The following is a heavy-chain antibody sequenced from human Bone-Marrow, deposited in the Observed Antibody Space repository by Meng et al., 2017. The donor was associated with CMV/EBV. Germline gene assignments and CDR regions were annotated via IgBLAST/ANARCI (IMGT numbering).Heavy chain of an antibody. V-gene: IGHV3-7*01. Sequence: GESLKISCVASGFTFSTDWMNWVRQAPGKGLEWVANIKQDGSLKNYADSVRGRFTISRDNAKNSLYLQMNSLRGEDTAVYYCARGGNFLTWGMDVWGQGTTVTVSS. D-gene: IGHD3-9*01. CDR1: GFTFSTDW. CDR2: IKQDGSLK. J-gene: IGHJ6*02. CDR3: ARGGNFLTWGMDV.